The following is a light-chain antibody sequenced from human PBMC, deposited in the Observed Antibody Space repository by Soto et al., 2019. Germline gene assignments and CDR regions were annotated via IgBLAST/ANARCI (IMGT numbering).Light chain of an antibody. J-gene: IGLJ1*01. Sequence: QSVLTEPSSVSGSPGQSITISCTGTNSDVGASDFFSWYHQNPDKAPKFMIYDVSNRPSGISNRFSGSKSGNTASLTISGLRTEDEADYYCASYTTRTTPYVFGTGTKVTVL. V-gene: IGLV2-14*03. CDR3: ASYTTRTTPYV. CDR1: NSDVGASDF. CDR2: DVS.